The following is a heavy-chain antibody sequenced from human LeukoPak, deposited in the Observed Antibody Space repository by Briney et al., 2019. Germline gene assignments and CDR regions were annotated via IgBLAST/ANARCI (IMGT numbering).Heavy chain of an antibody. CDR3: ARTAPTYHYIDV. CDR1: RYTFTSYD. J-gene: IGHJ6*03. D-gene: IGHD4-17*01. CDR2: MNTNSGNT. V-gene: IGHV1-8*01. Sequence: ASVKVSCKASRYTFTSYDTNWVRQATEQGLEWMGWMNTNSGNTGYAQKFQGRVTMTRNTSISTAYMELSSLRSEDTAVYYCARTAPTYHYIDVWRKGTTVTVSS.